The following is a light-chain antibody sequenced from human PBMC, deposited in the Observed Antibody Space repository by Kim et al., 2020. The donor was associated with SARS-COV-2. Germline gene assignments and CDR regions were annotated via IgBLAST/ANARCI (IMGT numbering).Light chain of an antibody. J-gene: IGKJ4*01. CDR1: QSVSIF. V-gene: IGKV3-11*01. CDR3: QQRSYWPLT. CDR2: DTS. Sequence: EIVLTQSPATLSLSPGERATLSCRASQSVSIFLAWYQQKPGQAPRLLIYDTSNRATGIPARFSGSGSGTDFTLTISSLEPEDFAVYYCQQRSYWPLTFGGGTKVDIK.